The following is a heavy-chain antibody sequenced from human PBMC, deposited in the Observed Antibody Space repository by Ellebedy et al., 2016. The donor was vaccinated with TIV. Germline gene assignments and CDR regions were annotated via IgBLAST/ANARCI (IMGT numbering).Heavy chain of an antibody. CDR1: GFTFSGSA. J-gene: IGHJ4*02. V-gene: IGHV3-73*01. CDR2: ISSKANTYAK. D-gene: IGHD3-10*01. CDR3: TVVRGATPFEY. Sequence: PGGSLRLSCAASGFTFSGSAMHWVPPATGTGLEWVGRISSKANTYAKAYAASVKGRFTVSSDDSKNKAYLQMNSLNTEDTAVDYCTVVRGATPFEYWGQGTLVTVSS.